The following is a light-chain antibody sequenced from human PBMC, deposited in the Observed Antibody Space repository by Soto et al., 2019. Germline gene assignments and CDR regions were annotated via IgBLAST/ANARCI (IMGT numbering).Light chain of an antibody. J-gene: IGKJ3*01. V-gene: IGKV3-11*01. CDR2: DAS. CDR3: QHRSNWLGT. CDR1: QSVGSF. Sequence: EIVLTQSPATLSLSPGERATLSCRASQSVGSFLAWYQQKSGQTPRLLIYDASNRAPGIPARFGGSGSGTDFTLTISSLEPEAFAVYYCQHRSNWLGTFGPGTKVDIK.